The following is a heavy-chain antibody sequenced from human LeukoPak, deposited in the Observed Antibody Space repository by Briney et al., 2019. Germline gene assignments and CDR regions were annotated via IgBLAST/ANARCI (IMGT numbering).Heavy chain of an antibody. D-gene: IGHD3-22*01. CDR1: GGTFSSCA. CDR2: IIPIFGTA. Sequence: ASVKVSCKASGGTFSSCAISWVRQAPGQGLEWMGGIIPIFGTANYAQKFQGRVTITTDESTSTAYMGLSSLRSEDTAVYYCARGGYYDSSGYFDYWGQGTLVTVSS. CDR3: ARGGYYDSSGYFDY. V-gene: IGHV1-69*05. J-gene: IGHJ4*02.